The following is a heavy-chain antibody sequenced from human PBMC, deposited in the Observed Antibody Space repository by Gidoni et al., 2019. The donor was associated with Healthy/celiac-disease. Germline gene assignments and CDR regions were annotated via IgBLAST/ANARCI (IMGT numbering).Heavy chain of an antibody. Sequence: QVQLVESGGGVVQPGRSLRLSCAASGFPFSSYGMHWVRQAPGKGLEWVAVISYDGSNKYYADSVKGRFTISRDNSKNTLYLQMNSLRAEDTAVYYCAKDGAGSGSYYRMSWFDPWDQGTLVTVSS. V-gene: IGHV3-30*18. CDR2: ISYDGSNK. CDR1: GFPFSSYG. CDR3: AKDGAGSGSYYRMSWFDP. J-gene: IGHJ5*02. D-gene: IGHD3-10*01.